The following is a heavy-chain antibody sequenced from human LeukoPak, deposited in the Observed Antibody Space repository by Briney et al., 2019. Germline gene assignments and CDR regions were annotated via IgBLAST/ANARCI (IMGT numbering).Heavy chain of an antibody. J-gene: IGHJ4*02. CDR1: GFTFSNYA. V-gene: IGHV3-23*01. D-gene: IGHD3-16*02. CDR3: AKDGTFGGVIAYFDY. CDR2: ISGGGYNT. Sequence: GGSLRLSCAPSGFTFSNYAMTWVRQAPGKGLEWVSAISGGGYNTYYADSVKGRFTISRDNAKNSLYLQMNSLRAEDTALYYCAKDGTFGGVIAYFDYWGQGTLVTVSS.